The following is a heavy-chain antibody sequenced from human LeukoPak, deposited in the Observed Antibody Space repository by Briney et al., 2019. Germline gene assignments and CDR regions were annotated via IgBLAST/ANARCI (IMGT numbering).Heavy chain of an antibody. V-gene: IGHV3-21*01. CDR2: ISSSSSYI. D-gene: IGHD2-15*01. J-gene: IGHJ4*02. CDR3: ARVGYYSGGSCQKYSDY. CDR1: GFTFSSYS. Sequence: GGSLRLSCAASGFTFSSYSMNWVRQAPGKGLEWVSSISSSSSYIYYADSVKGRFTISRDNAKNSLYLQMNSLRAEDTAVYYCARVGYYSGGSCQKYSDYWGQGTLVTVSS.